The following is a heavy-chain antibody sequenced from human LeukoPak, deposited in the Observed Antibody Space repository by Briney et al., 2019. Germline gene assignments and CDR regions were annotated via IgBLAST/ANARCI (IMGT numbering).Heavy chain of an antibody. Sequence: GASVKVSCKTSGYTFTDNFIHWVRQAPGQGLEWMGWISPTNGDTRYAQKFQGRVAVTRDTSISTGYMELRRLRSDDTAIYYCVRDGLHWDYDYWGQGTLVAVSS. CDR3: VRDGLHWDYDY. J-gene: IGHJ4*02. CDR1: GYTFTDNF. V-gene: IGHV1-2*02. CDR2: ISPTNGDT. D-gene: IGHD1-7*01.